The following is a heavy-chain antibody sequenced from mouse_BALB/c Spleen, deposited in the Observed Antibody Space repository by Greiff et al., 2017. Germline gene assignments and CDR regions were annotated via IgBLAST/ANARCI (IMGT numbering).Heavy chain of an antibody. J-gene: IGHJ3*01. D-gene: IGHD2-4*01. Sequence: ESGPGLVKPSQSLSLTCSVTGYSITSGYYWNWIRQFPGNKLEWMGYISYDGSNNYNPSLKNRISITRDTSKNQFFLKLNSVTTEDTATYYCAKEWDDYVFAYWGQGTLVTVSA. V-gene: IGHV3-6*02. CDR3: AKEWDDYVFAY. CDR2: ISYDGSN. CDR1: GYSITSGYY.